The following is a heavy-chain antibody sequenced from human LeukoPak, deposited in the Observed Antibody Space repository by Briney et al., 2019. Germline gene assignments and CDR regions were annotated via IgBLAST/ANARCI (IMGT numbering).Heavy chain of an antibody. V-gene: IGHV4-59*02. CDR3: ARVHPQGNWFDP. CDR2: IYYSGST. CDR1: GGSVSSYS. Sequence: SETLSLTCTVSGGSVSSYSWSWIRQPPGKGLEWIGYIYYSGSTNYNPSLKSRVTISVDTSKNQFSLKLSSVTAADTAVYYCARVHPQGNWFDPWGQGTLVTVSS. J-gene: IGHJ5*02.